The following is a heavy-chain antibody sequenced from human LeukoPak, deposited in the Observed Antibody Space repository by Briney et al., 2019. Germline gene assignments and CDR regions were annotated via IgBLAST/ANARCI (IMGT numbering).Heavy chain of an antibody. CDR1: GYTFTSYG. CDR2: ISAYNGNT. J-gene: IGHJ6*02. D-gene: IGHD2-21*02. V-gene: IGHV1-18*01. Sequence: GASVKVSCKASGYTFTSYGISWVRQAPGQGLEWMGWISAYNGNTNYAQKLQGRVTMTTDTSTSTAYMELRSLRSDDTAVYYCARDLYCGGDCYTGGKRYYYYYGMDVWGQGTTVTVSS. CDR3: ARDLYCGGDCYTGGKRYYYYYGMDV.